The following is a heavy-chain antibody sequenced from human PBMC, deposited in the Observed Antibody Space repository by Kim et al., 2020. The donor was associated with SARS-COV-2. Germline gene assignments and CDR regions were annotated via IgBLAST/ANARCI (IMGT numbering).Heavy chain of an antibody. J-gene: IGHJ5*02. Sequence: SETLSLTCTVSGGSISSYYWSWIRQPPGKGLEWIGYIYYSGSTNYNPSLKSRVTISVDTSKNQFSLKLSSVTAADTAVYYCASLSQGEWLVSWGQGTLVTVSS. V-gene: IGHV4-59*08. D-gene: IGHD6-19*01. CDR1: GGSISSYY. CDR3: ASLSQGEWLVS. CDR2: IYYSGST.